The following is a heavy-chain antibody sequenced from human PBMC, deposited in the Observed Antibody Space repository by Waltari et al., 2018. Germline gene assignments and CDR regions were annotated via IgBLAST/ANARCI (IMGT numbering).Heavy chain of an antibody. CDR1: GGSISSGGYS. Sequence: QLQLQESGSGLVKPSQTLSLTCAVSGGSISSGGYSWSWIRQPPGKGLEWIGYIYHSGSTYYNPSLKSRVTISVDRSNNQFSLKLSSVTAADTAVYYCARGVEDIVVVPAAIWPIGYWFDPWGQGTLVTVSS. D-gene: IGHD2-2*01. J-gene: IGHJ5*02. CDR3: ARGVEDIVVVPAAIWPIGYWFDP. V-gene: IGHV4-30-2*01. CDR2: IYHSGST.